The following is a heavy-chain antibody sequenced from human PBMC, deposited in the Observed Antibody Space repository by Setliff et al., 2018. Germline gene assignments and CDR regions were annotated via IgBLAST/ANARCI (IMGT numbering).Heavy chain of an antibody. J-gene: IGHJ3*02. CDR2: ISPYNGNT. CDR3: ARSPGSGYYHQRDAFDI. D-gene: IGHD3-3*01. CDR1: GYTFTRHG. Sequence: ASVKVSCKASGYTFTRHGINWLRQAPGQGLEWLGWISPYNGNTKYAQTVQDRIRMTTDTSTTTSYMELSGLRSDDTAVYFCARSPGSGYYHQRDAFDIWGQGTRVTVSS. V-gene: IGHV1-18*04.